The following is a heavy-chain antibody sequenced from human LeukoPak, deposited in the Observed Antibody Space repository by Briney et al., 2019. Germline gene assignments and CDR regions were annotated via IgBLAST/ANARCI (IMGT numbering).Heavy chain of an antibody. V-gene: IGHV2-70*11. CDR2: IDRDDDK. CDR3: ARISYYDSSGYSPCFDY. Sequence: SGPALVKPTQTLTLTRTFSGFSLSTSGMCVSWIRQPPGKALEWLARIDRDDDKYYSTSLKTRLTISKDTSKNQVVLTMTNMDPVDTATYYCARISYYDSSGYSPCFDYWGQGTLVTVSS. J-gene: IGHJ4*02. D-gene: IGHD3-22*01. CDR1: GFSLSTSGMC.